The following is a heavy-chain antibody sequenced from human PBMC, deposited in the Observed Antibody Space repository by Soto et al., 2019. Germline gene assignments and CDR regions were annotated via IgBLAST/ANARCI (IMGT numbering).Heavy chain of an antibody. Sequence: ASVKVCCTASGYTFPSYGISWVRQAPGQGLEWMGWISAYNGNTSYAQKRQGRVTTTTDTSTSTAYMELRSLRSDDTAVYYCARDPYSSSGNWFDPLGQGTLVTVAS. CDR3: ARDPYSSSGNWFDP. CDR2: ISAYNGNT. V-gene: IGHV1-18*04. J-gene: IGHJ5*02. CDR1: GYTFPSYG. D-gene: IGHD6-6*01.